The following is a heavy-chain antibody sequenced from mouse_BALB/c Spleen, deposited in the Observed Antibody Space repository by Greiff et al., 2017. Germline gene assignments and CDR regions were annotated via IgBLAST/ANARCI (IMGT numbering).Heavy chain of an antibody. CDR1: GFSLTSYG. V-gene: IGHV2-9*02. D-gene: IGHD1-1*01. Sequence: VMVVESGPGLVAPSQSLSITCTVSGFSLTSYGVHWVRQPPGKGLEWLGVIWAGGSTNYNSALMSRLSISKDNSKSQVFLKMNSLQTDDTAMYYCARDPYYYGSSYYAMDYWGQGTSVTVSS. CDR2: IWAGGST. CDR3: ARDPYYYGSSYYAMDY. J-gene: IGHJ4*01.